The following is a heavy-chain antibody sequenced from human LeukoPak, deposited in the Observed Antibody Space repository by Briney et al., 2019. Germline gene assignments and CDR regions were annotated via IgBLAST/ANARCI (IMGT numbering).Heavy chain of an antibody. CDR2: IKSKTEGGTT. Sequence: GGSLRLSCAASGFTFSNAWMSWVRQAPGKGLEWVGRIKSKTEGGTTDYAAPVKGRFTISRDDSKNTLYLQMNSLKTEDTAVYYCTTVAYCGGDCYSFDYWGQGTLVTVSS. CDR3: TTVAYCGGDCYSFDY. J-gene: IGHJ4*02. CDR1: GFTFSNAW. V-gene: IGHV3-15*01. D-gene: IGHD2-21*02.